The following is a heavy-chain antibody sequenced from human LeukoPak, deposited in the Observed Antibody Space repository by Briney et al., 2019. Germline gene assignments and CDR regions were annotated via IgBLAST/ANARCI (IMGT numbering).Heavy chain of an antibody. Sequence: PSGTLSLTCSVSGDSISPHYWSWIRQPPEKGLEWIGYIHYTGNTNYNPSLKSRVTISVDTSMNQFSLRLSSVTAADTAVYYCARFSGYDDTGHHYLDNWGQGTLVAVSS. V-gene: IGHV4-59*08. CDR1: GDSISPHY. CDR2: IHYTGNT. CDR3: ARFSGYDDTGHHYLDN. D-gene: IGHD3-22*01. J-gene: IGHJ4*02.